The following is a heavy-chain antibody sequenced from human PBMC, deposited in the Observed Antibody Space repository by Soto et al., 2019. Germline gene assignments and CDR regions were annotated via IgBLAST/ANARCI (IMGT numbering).Heavy chain of an antibody. Sequence: SVKVSCKASGGTFSSYAISWVRQSPGQGLEWMGGIIPIFGTANYAQKFQGRVTITADESMSTAYMELSSLRSEDTAVYYCARDGYYYDSSGFPLYWGQGTLVTVSS. V-gene: IGHV1-69*13. CDR3: ARDGYYYDSSGFPLY. CDR1: GGTFSSYA. J-gene: IGHJ4*02. D-gene: IGHD3-22*01. CDR2: IIPIFGTA.